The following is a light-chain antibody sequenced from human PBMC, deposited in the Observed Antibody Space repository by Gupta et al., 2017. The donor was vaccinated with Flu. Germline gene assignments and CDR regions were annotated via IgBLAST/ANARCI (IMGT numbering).Light chain of an antibody. V-gene: IGLV2-14*01. Sequence: SALTQPASVSGSPVLSITITCTGTSSDVGGYNYVSWYQHPPGKAPNLMIYEVIKRPAGVANRFSGSKSGNTASLTISGLEAEVEADYYCSAYASSNCLGFGGGTKLTVL. CDR1: SSDVGGYNY. CDR2: EVI. CDR3: SAYASSNCLG. J-gene: IGLJ3*02.